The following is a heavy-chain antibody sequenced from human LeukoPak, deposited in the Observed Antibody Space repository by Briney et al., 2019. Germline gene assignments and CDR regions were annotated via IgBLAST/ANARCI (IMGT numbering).Heavy chain of an antibody. CDR2: IYHSGST. CDR1: GYSISSGYY. V-gene: IGHV4-38-2*01. CDR3: ARLGIDY. Sequence: PSETLSLTCDVSGYSISSGYYCGWIRQPPGKGLEWIGSIYHSGSTYYNPSLKSRVTISVDTSKNQFSLKLSSVTAADTAVYYYARLGIDYWGQGTLVTVSS. J-gene: IGHJ4*02. D-gene: IGHD7-27*01.